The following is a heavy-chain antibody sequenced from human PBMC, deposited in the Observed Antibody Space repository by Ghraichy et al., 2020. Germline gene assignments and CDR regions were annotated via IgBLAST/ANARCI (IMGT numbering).Heavy chain of an antibody. D-gene: IGHD1-1*01. Sequence: GGSLRLSCAASGFSFENHWMHWVRQTPGKVLEWLSRINGDGTSISYLDSMQGRFTISRDNAQGTLFLHMSSLRLEDTGLYYCARAPPRQLDRLLLVNTFDNWGQGTMVTVSS. V-gene: IGHV3-74*01. CDR1: GFSFENHW. CDR3: ARAPPRQLDRLLLVNTFDN. J-gene: IGHJ3*02. CDR2: INGDGTSI.